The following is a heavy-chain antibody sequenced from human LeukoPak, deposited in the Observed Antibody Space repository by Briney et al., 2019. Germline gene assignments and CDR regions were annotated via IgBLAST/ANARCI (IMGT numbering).Heavy chain of an antibody. CDR2: INPNSGGT. J-gene: IGHJ4*02. V-gene: IGHV1-2*02. Sequence: ASVKVSCKASGYTFTGNYMHWVRQAPGQGLEWMGWINPNSGGTNYAQKFQGRVTMTRDTSISTAYMELSRLRSDDTAVYYCVGYCSSTSCRGVFDYWGQGTLVTVSS. CDR1: GYTFTGNY. CDR3: VGYCSSTSCRGVFDY. D-gene: IGHD2-2*01.